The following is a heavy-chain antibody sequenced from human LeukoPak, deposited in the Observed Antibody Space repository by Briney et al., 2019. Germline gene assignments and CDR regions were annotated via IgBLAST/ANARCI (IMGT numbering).Heavy chain of an antibody. CDR2: ISYDGSSK. D-gene: IGHD6-13*01. J-gene: IGHJ2*01. CDR3: ARDLESSSWVFGYFDL. Sequence: GGSLRLSCAASGFTFSNYAMHWVRQAPGKGLEWVALISYDGSSKYYVDSVKGRFTISRDNSKNKVYLQMNSLRSDDTAVYYCARDLESSSWVFGYFDLWGRGTLVTVSS. CDR1: GFTFSNYA. V-gene: IGHV3-30*04.